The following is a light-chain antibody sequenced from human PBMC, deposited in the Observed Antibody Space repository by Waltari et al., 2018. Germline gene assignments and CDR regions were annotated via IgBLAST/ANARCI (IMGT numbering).Light chain of an antibody. CDR1: TGAVTSGHY. Sequence: QAVVTQEPSLTVSPGGTVTLTCGSSTGAVTSGHYPYWFQQKPGQAPRTLIYDTYNKHSWPPARFSGSLLGGKAALTLSGAQPEDEAEYYCLLSYSGAHVVFGGGTKLTVL. CDR3: LLSYSGAHVV. V-gene: IGLV7-46*01. J-gene: IGLJ2*01. CDR2: DTY.